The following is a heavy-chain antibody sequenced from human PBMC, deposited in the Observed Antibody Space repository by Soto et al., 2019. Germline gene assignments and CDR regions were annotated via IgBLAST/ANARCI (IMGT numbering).Heavy chain of an antibody. J-gene: IGHJ4*02. D-gene: IGHD6-13*01. Sequence: EVQLLESGGGLVQPGGSLRLSCAASGFTFSSYAMSWVRQTPGKGLEWVSAITSRGDNTYYADSVKGRFTISRDNSKNTLYLQMDTLRVDDTAVYYCAKRGGSSCLDSWGQGTLVTVS. V-gene: IGHV3-23*01. CDR1: GFTFSSYA. CDR3: AKRGGSSCLDS. CDR2: ITSRGDNT.